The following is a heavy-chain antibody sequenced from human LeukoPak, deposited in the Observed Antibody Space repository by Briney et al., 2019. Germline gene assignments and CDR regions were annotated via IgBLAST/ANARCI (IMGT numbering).Heavy chain of an antibody. J-gene: IGHJ4*02. D-gene: IGHD3-10*01. CDR3: ARVVPQYYYGSGSYPDYFDY. V-gene: IGHV4-61*02. CDR1: GGSISSGGHY. CDR2: ISSTGST. Sequence: SETLSLTCTVSGGSISSGGHYWSWIRQPAGKGLEYLGRISSTGSTNYNPSLRSRVTISADTSKNHFSLKLTSVTAADTAVYYCARVVPQYYYGSGSYPDYFDYWGQGTLVTVSS.